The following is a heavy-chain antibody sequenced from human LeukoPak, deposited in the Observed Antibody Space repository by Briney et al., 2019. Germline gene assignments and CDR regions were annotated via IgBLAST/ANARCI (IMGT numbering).Heavy chain of an antibody. D-gene: IGHD6-6*01. CDR2: INPNSGGT. J-gene: IGHJ4*02. V-gene: IGHV1-2*02. Sequence: ASVKVSCKASGYTFTSYYMHWVRQAPGQGLEWMGWINPNSGGTNYAQKFQGRVTMTRDTSISTAYMELSRLRSDDTAVYYCARTWPSSSSGLDYWGQGTLVTVSS. CDR3: ARTWPSSSSGLDY. CDR1: GYTFTSYY.